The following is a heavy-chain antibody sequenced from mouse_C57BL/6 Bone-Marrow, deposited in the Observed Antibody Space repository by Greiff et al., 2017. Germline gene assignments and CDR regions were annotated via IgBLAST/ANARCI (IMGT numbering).Heavy chain of an antibody. CDR2: INPNYGTT. J-gene: IGHJ4*01. CDR1: GYSFTDYN. D-gene: IGHD2-9*01. CDR3: ARSYYGYDDYAMDY. Sequence: EVKLQESGPELVKPGASVKISCKASGYSFTDYNMNWVKQSNGKSLEWIGVINPNYGTTSYNQKFKGKATLTVDQSSSTAYMQLNSLTSEDSAVYYCARSYYGYDDYAMDYWGQGTSVTVSS. V-gene: IGHV1-39*01.